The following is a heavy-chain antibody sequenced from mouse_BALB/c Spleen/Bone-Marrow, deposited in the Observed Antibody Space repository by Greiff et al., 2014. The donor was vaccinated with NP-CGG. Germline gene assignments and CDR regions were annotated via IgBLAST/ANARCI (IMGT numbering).Heavy chain of an antibody. V-gene: IGHV1-7*01. CDR2: INPSIGYA. Sequence: VKLMESGAELAKPGASVKMSCKASGHTFSTYWMRWVKQRPGQGLEWIGYINPSIGYADYVQKFKDKATLTADNSSSIVYMQLSSLTSEDSAIYYCAMITFTMDYWGQGTSVTVSS. CDR3: AMITFTMDY. CDR1: GHTFSTYW. J-gene: IGHJ4*01. D-gene: IGHD2-4*01.